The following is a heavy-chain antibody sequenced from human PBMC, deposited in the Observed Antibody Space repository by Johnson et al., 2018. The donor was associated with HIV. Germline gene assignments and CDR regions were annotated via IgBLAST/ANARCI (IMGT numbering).Heavy chain of an antibody. Sequence: VQLVESGGGLIQPGESLRLSCAASGFTVNNNYMNWVRQTPGKGLEWVSVIYTGGSTYYADSVKGRFTISRDNSKNTLFLQMNSLRAEDTAVYYCARGHSPDACDIWGQGTIVTVSS. CDR2: IYTGGST. J-gene: IGHJ3*02. CDR3: ARGHSPDACDI. D-gene: IGHD6-13*01. V-gene: IGHV3-53*01. CDR1: GFTVNNNY.